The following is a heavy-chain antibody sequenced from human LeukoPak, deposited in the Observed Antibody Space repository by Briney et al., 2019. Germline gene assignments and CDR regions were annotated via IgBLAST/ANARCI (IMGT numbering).Heavy chain of an antibody. J-gene: IGHJ4*02. V-gene: IGHV3-30*02. CDR2: IRYDGSNK. Sequence: GGSLRLSCAASGFTFSSYGMHWVRQAPGKGLEWVAFIRYDGSNKYYADSVKGRFTIPRDNSKNTLHLQMNSLRAEDTAVYYCAKPEVDIVATPYYYFDYWGQRTLVTVSS. CDR1: GFTFSSYG. CDR3: AKPEVDIVATPYYYFDY. D-gene: IGHD5-12*01.